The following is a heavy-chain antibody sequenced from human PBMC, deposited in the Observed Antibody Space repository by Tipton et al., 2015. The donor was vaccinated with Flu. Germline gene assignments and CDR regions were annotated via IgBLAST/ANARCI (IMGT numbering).Heavy chain of an antibody. V-gene: IGHV3-53*01. J-gene: IGHJ4*02. D-gene: IGHD3-10*01. CDR3: VRKGFGDY. Sequence: QLVQSGGGLIQPGGSLKLSCAASGFTVSSSYMTWVRQAPGKGLDWVSFIYTGGTTTYADSVRGRFTISRDNAKNSLFLQMDSLRAEDTAIYYCVRKGFGDYWGQGILVTVSS. CDR2: IYTGGTT. CDR1: GFTVSSSY.